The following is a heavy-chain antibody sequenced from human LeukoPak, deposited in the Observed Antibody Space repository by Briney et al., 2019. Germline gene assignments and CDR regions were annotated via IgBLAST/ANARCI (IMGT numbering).Heavy chain of an antibody. J-gene: IGHJ4*02. CDR2: IYSGGST. D-gene: IGHD6-19*01. V-gene: IGHV3-53*01. CDR3: AKEGSGWAVDY. Sequence: GGSLRLSCAASGFTFSSNYMSWVRQAPGKGLEWVSVIYSGGSTYYADSAKGRFTISRDNSKNTLYLQMNSLRADDTAVYYCAKEGSGWAVDYWGQRTLVTVS. CDR1: GFTFSSNY.